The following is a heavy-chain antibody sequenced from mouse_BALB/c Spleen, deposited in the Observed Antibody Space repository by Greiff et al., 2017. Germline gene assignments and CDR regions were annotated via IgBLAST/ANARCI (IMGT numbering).Heavy chain of an antibody. V-gene: IGHV1-69*02. CDR3: ARDGDY. Sequence: QVQLQQPGAELVRPGASVKLSCKASGYTFTSYWINWVKQRPGQGLEWIGNIYPSDSYTNYNQKFKDKATLTVDKSSSTAYMQLSSLTSEDSAVYYCARDGDYWGQGTSVTVSS. CDR1: GYTFTSYW. J-gene: IGHJ4*01. CDR2: IYPSDSYT. D-gene: IGHD2-3*01.